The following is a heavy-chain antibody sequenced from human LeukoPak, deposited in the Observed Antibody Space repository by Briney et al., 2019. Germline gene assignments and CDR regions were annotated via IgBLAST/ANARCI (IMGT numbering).Heavy chain of an antibody. CDR2: IHYSGST. D-gene: IGHD1-1*01. J-gene: IGHJ4*02. Sequence: SETLSLTCTVSGDSIIGYYWSWIRQPPGKGLEWIGYIHYSGSTNYNPSLKSRVTISVDTSRSHFSLKLSSATAADTAVYYCARGERLGPDFWGQGTLVTASS. CDR3: ARGERLGPDF. V-gene: IGHV4-59*01. CDR1: GDSIIGYY.